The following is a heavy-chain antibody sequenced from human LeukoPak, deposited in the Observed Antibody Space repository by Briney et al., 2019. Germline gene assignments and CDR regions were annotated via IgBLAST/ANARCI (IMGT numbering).Heavy chain of an antibody. D-gene: IGHD1-26*01. CDR3: ARRSLVRTVGYYYGMDV. CDR2: IYYSGST. V-gene: IGHV4-59*08. Sequence: SETLSLTCTVSGGSISSYYWSWIRQPPGKGLEWIGYIYYSGSTNYNPSLKSRVTISIDTSKKQFSLTLSSVTAADTAVYYCARRSLVRTVGYYYGMDVWGQGTTVTVSS. CDR1: GGSISSYY. J-gene: IGHJ6*02.